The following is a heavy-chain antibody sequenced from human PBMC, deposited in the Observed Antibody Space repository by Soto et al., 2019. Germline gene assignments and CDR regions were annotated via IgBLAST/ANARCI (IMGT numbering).Heavy chain of an antibody. Sequence: SETLSLTCTVSGGSISSYYWSWIRQPPGRGLEWIGYIYYSGSTNYNPSLKSRVTISVDTSKNQFSLKLSSVTAADTAVYYCAREVPAATYYYYYMDVWGKGTTVTVS. CDR3: AREVPAATYYYYYMDV. J-gene: IGHJ6*03. CDR1: GGSISSYY. CDR2: IYYSGST. D-gene: IGHD2-2*01. V-gene: IGHV4-59*01.